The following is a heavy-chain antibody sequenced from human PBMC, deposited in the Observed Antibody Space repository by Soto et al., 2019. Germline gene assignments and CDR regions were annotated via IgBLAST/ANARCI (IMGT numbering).Heavy chain of an antibody. CDR2: IYRGRAT. J-gene: IGHJ3*02. V-gene: IGHV3-53*01. CDR3: ARDRSDSSRAYSFDI. D-gene: IGHD6-25*01. Sequence: GGSLRLSCAVSGFSVSNTYMSWVRQAPGKGLEWISVIYRGRATYYADSVKGRFTISRDDSRNTVYRQMNSLTTEDTAVYFCARDRSDSSRAYSFDIWGQGTMVTVSS. CDR1: GFSVSNTY.